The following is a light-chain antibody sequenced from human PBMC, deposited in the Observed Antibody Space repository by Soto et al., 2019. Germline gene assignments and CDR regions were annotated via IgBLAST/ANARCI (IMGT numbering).Light chain of an antibody. CDR1: SSDVGSYNL. J-gene: IGLJ2*01. CDR3: CSYAGSSPFVV. V-gene: IGLV2-23*02. Sequence: QSALTQPASVSGSPGQSITISCTGTSSDVGSYNLVSWYQQHPGKAPKLMIYKVSNRPSGVSNRCSGSKSGNTASTTISGLQADDEAAYYCCSYAGSSPFVVFGGGTKLTVL. CDR2: KVS.